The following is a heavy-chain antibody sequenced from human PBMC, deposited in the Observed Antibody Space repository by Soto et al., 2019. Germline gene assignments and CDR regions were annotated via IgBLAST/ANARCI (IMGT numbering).Heavy chain of an antibody. Sequence: TLSLTCSVSGGSVSSYWWSWIRQPPGKGLEWIGYIYYTGSTNYSPSLKGRVTISLDASKSQFSLKLTSVTAADTAVYYCARGPGASDYYFDYWGQGTLVTVSS. D-gene: IGHD3-10*01. V-gene: IGHV4-59*02. CDR2: IYYTGST. J-gene: IGHJ4*02. CDR3: ARGPGASDYYFDY. CDR1: GGSVSSYW.